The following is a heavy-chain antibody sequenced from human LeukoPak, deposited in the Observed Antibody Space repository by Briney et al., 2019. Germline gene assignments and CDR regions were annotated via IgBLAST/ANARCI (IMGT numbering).Heavy chain of an antibody. D-gene: IGHD5-18*01. J-gene: IGHJ4*02. Sequence: PGGSLRLSCAASGFTFSNYGMNWVRQAPAKGLEWVSVTDTSGVITYYTDSVKGRFTISRDNSKNTLNLQMDSLRVEDTAVYYCAKGDTGVIRRYYLDSWGQGTLVTVSS. CDR2: TDTSGVIT. CDR1: GFTFSNYG. CDR3: AKGDTGVIRRYYLDS. V-gene: IGHV3-23*05.